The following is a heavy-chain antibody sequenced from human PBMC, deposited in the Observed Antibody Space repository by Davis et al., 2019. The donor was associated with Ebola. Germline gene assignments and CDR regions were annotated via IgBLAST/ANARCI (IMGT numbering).Heavy chain of an antibody. CDR3: ARTTKTSISDSGLGYTYFDH. CDR2: VSHGGVS. V-gene: IGHV4-4*02. J-gene: IGHJ5*02. CDR1: GGSISSSNW. D-gene: IGHD1-1*01. Sequence: SETLSLTCAVSGGSISSSNWWSWIRQSPGKGLEWIGKVSHGGVSDYNPSLRSRVTISVDTSKNQFSLKMNPVTAADTAVYYCARTTKTSISDSGLGYTYFDHWSQGTLVTVSS.